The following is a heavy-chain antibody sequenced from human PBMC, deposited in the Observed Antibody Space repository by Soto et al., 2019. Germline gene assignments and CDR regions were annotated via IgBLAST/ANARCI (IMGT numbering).Heavy chain of an antibody. Sequence: PGGSLRLSCAASGFTFSSYAISWVRQAPGKGLEWVSAISVSGGSTYYADSVKGRFTISRDNSKNTLYLQMNSLRAEDTAVYYCAKDRGGGFWSGYPSYYYYYGMDVWGQGTTVTVSS. J-gene: IGHJ6*02. V-gene: IGHV3-23*01. CDR1: GFTFSSYA. D-gene: IGHD3-3*01. CDR2: ISVSGGST. CDR3: AKDRGGGFWSGYPSYYYYYGMDV.